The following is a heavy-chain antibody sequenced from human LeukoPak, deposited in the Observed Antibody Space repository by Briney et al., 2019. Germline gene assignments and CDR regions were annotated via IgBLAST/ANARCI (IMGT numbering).Heavy chain of an antibody. CDR1: GFTFSSYG. J-gene: IGHJ4*02. V-gene: IGHV3-30*18. CDR2: ISYDGSNK. Sequence: GSLRLSCAASGFTFSSYGMHWVRQAPGKGLEWVAVISYDGSNKYYADSVKGRFTISRDNSKNTLYLQMNSLRAEDTAVYYCAKDLRRGVVAVVGTGFDYWGQGTLVTVSS. D-gene: IGHD6-19*01. CDR3: AKDLRRGVVAVVGTGFDY.